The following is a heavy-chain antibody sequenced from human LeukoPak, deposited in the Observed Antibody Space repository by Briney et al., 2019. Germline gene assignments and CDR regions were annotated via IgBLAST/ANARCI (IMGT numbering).Heavy chain of an antibody. Sequence: SETLSLTCTVSGGSISSSSYYWGWIRQPPGKGLEWIGSIYYSGSTYYNPSLKSRVTISVDTSKNQFSLKLSSVTAADTAVYYCARYYYGSGRNFDYWGQGTLVTVSS. V-gene: IGHV4-39*01. CDR2: IYYSGST. CDR1: GGSISSSSYY. J-gene: IGHJ4*02. CDR3: ARYYYGSGRNFDY. D-gene: IGHD3-10*01.